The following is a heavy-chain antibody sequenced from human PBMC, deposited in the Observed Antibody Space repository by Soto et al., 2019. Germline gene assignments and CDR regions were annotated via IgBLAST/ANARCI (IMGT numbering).Heavy chain of an antibody. CDR2: IYLRGGP. J-gene: IGHJ1*01. D-gene: IGHD4-17*01. CDR1: GGSLGRREW. Sequence: PSETLSLTCAVSGGSLGRREWWSWVRQSPGKGLEWIGEIYLRGGPTYDPSLKTRVTISADMSKNLLSLELRSVTAADTAVYYCVKNGEYSLQYWGQGTLVTVSS. CDR3: VKNGEYSLQY. V-gene: IGHV4-4*02.